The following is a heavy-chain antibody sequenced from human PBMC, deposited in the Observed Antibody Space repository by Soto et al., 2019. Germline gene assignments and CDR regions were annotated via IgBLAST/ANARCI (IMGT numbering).Heavy chain of an antibody. J-gene: IGHJ6*02. D-gene: IGHD3-22*01. CDR2: INLDDSDT. V-gene: IGHV5-51*01. CDR1: GDTFSSFW. Sequence: GESLKISCKASGDTFSSFWIAWVRQVPERGLEWMGTINLDDSDTTYSPSFQGQVTISADKSLNTAYLQWNSLKASDTAIFFCAKSGYFHTSGSLYGLDVWGQGTTVTVSS. CDR3: AKSGYFHTSGSLYGLDV.